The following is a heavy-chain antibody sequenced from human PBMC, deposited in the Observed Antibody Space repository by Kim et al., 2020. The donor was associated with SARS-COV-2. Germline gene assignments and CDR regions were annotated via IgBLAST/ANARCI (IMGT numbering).Heavy chain of an antibody. J-gene: IGHJ4*02. D-gene: IGHD2-15*01. Sequence: GESLKISCKGSGYIFTSYWISWVRQMPGKGLEWMGRIDPSDSYTNYSPSFQGHVTISADKSISTAYLQWSSLKASDTAMYYCARLDVYCSGGSCYDYWGQGTLVTVSS. CDR3: ARLDVYCSGGSCYDY. V-gene: IGHV5-10-1*01. CDR2: IDPSDSYT. CDR1: GYIFTSYW.